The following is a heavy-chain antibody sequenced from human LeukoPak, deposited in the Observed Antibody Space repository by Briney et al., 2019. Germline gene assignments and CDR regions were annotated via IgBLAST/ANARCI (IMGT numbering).Heavy chain of an antibody. CDR1: GVSISSGYY. CDR2: INHSGST. D-gene: IGHD3-16*02. CDR3: ARGRYVWGSYRLFDP. V-gene: IGHV4-34*01. Sequence: SQTLSLTCTVSGVSISSGYYWSWLRQPPGKGVEWIGEINHSGSTNYNPSLKSRVTISVDTSKNQFSLKLRSVTAADTAVYYCARGRYVWGSYRLFDPWGQGTLVTVSS. J-gene: IGHJ5*02.